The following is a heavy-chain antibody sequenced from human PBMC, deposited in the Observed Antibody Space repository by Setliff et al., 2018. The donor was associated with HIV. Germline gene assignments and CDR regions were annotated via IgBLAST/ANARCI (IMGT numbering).Heavy chain of an antibody. Sequence: SVKVSCKASGGTFSSYAISWLRQAPGQGLEWMGGIIPIIDTTNYAQKFQGRVTMTRDTSISTAYMELRNLRSDDTAVYYCARAPKRVYYYGSGTYLHDAFDIWGQGTMVTVSS. D-gene: IGHD3-10*01. J-gene: IGHJ3*02. CDR2: IIPIIDTT. CDR3: ARAPKRVYYYGSGTYLHDAFDI. V-gene: IGHV1-69*05. CDR1: GGTFSSYA.